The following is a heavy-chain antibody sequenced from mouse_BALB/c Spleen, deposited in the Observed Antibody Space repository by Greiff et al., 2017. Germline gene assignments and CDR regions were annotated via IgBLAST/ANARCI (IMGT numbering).Heavy chain of an antibody. V-gene: IGHV1S56*01. CDR3: AREDYDYYYAMDY. CDR2: IYPGNVNT. Sequence: QVQLQQSGPELVKPGASVRISCKASGYTFTSYYIHWVKQRPGQGLEWIGWIYPGNVNTKYNEKFKGKATLTADKSSSTAYMQLSSLTSEDSAVYFCAREDYDYYYAMDYWGQGTSVTVSS. CDR1: GYTFTSYY. J-gene: IGHJ4*01. D-gene: IGHD2-4*01.